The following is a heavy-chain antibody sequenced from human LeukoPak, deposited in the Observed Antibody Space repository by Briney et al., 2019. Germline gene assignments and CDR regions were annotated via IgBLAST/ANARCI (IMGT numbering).Heavy chain of an antibody. D-gene: IGHD3-22*01. V-gene: IGHV4-61*02. Sequence: SETLSLTCTVSGGSISSGSYCWSWIRQPAGKGLEWIGRIYTSGSTNYNPSLKSRVTISVDTSKNQFSLKLSSVTAADTAVYYCAREPTPGYDSSGYYNDAFDIWGQGTMVTVSS. CDR2: IYTSGST. CDR3: AREPTPGYDSSGYYNDAFDI. J-gene: IGHJ3*02. CDR1: GGSISSGSYC.